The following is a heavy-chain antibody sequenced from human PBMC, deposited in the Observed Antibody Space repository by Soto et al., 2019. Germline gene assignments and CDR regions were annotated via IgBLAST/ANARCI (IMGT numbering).Heavy chain of an antibody. D-gene: IGHD2-21*02. CDR2: IYWDDDK. Sequence: QITLKESGPTLVKPTQTLTLTCTFSGFSLSTTEEGVGWIRQPPGKAPEWLALIYWDDDKRYSPSLKIRLTITKETSKIPVVLTVTNVDPVDTATYYCAHGSCFGADCYTKAYSDLWGQGILVTVSS. CDR3: AHGSCFGADCYTKAYSDL. J-gene: IGHJ4*02. V-gene: IGHV2-5*02. CDR1: GFSLSTTEEG.